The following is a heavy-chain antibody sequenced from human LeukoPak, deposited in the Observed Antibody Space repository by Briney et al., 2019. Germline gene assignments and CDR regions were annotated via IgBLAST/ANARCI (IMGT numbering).Heavy chain of an antibody. CDR2: IYYSGST. CDR1: GGSISSSSYY. Sequence: SETLSLTCTVSGGSISSSSYYWGWIRQPPGKGLEWIGSIYYSGSTYYNPSLKSRVTISVDTSKNQFSLKLSSVTAADTAVYYCARGYSSSWEYYFDYWGQGILVTVSS. D-gene: IGHD6-13*01. J-gene: IGHJ4*02. CDR3: ARGYSSSWEYYFDY. V-gene: IGHV4-39*01.